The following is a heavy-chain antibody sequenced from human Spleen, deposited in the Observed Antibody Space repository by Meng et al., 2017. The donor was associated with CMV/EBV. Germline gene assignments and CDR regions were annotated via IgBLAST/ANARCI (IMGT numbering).Heavy chain of an antibody. Sequence: CKACGYTLTGYYMHWVRQAPGQGLEWMGWINPNSGGTNYAQMLQGRVTMTTDPSTSTAYLHLRRLRSDDTAVYYCARENNWNDVADYWGQGTLVTVSS. CDR2: INPNSGGT. J-gene: IGHJ4*02. D-gene: IGHD1-1*01. V-gene: IGHV1-2*02. CDR3: ARENNWNDVADY. CDR1: GYTLTGYY.